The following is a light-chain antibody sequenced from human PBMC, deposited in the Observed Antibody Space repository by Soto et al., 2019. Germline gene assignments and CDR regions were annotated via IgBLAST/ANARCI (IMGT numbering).Light chain of an antibody. V-gene: IGKV2-28*01. CDR2: LGS. Sequence: DIVMTQSPLSQPVTPGEPASISCRSSQSLQHRNGKNYLDWYLQKPGQSPQLLISLGSNRASGVPGRFSGSGSGTDFTLKISRVEAEDVGVYYCMQALQTPRTFGQGTKLEIK. J-gene: IGKJ2*02. CDR3: MQALQTPRT. CDR1: QSLQHRNGKNY.